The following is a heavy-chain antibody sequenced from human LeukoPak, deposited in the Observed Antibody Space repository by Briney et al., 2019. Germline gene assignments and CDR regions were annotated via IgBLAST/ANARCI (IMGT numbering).Heavy chain of an antibody. CDR2: IYPNNGAA. D-gene: IGHD3-10*01. CDR1: GYTFSGTGWY. Sequence: ASVKVSCKASGYTFSGTGWYLYWLRQAPGQGLECMGWIYPNNGAAGYAQKFQGRVAMARDTSISTAYMELSRLRPDDTAVYYCARDGPAQMVDFDYWGQGTLVTVSS. CDR3: ARDGPAQMVDFDY. J-gene: IGHJ4*02. V-gene: IGHV1-2*02.